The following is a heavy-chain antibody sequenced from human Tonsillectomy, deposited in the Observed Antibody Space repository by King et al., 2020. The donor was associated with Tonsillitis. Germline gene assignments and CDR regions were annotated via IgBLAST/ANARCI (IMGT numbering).Heavy chain of an antibody. J-gene: IGHJ4*02. CDR2: ISTSGSIK. V-gene: IGHV3-11*01. CDR3: ARVTAERRDGQDY. D-gene: IGHD1-14*01. Sequence: QMVESGGGLVKPGGSLRLSCAASGFTFKDYFMSWLRQAPGKGLEWISYISTSGSIKYYADSVKGRFTISRDNAKNSLYLQMISLRAGDTAVYYCARVTAERRDGQDYWGPGTLVTVSS. CDR1: GFTFKDYF.